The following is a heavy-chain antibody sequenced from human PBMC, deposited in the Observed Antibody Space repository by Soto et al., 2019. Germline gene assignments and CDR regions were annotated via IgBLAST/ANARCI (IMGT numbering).Heavy chain of an antibody. Sequence: SLKVSCKASGFTFTSSAVQWVRQALGQRLEWIGWIVVGNGNTNYAQKFQERVTITRDMSTSTAYMELSSLRSEDTAVYYCAADEGRNYDILTGYPTRTRGFDPWGQGTLVTVSS. CDR2: IVVGNGNT. D-gene: IGHD3-9*01. J-gene: IGHJ5*02. V-gene: IGHV1-58*01. CDR3: AADEGRNYDILTGYPTRTRGFDP. CDR1: GFTFTSSA.